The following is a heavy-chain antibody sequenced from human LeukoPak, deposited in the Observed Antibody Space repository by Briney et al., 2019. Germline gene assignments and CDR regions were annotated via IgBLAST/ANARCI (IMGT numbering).Heavy chain of an antibody. CDR1: GYTFTGYY. J-gene: IGHJ6*03. D-gene: IGHD4-17*01. CDR2: INPNTGDT. V-gene: IGHV1-2*02. Sequence: GASVKVSCTASGYTFTGYYMHWVRQAPGQGLEWMGWINPNTGDTNYAQKFQGRVTMTRDTSISTAYMELSRLRSDDTAVYYCARDTAPSSYGETQHYYYYYMDVWGKGTTVTISS. CDR3: ARDTAPSSYGETQHYYYYYMDV.